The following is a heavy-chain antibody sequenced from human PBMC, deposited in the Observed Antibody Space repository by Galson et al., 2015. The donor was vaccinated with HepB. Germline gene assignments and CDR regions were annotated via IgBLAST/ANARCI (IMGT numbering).Heavy chain of an antibody. CDR3: ARHTYSSSWTDWYFDL. J-gene: IGHJ2*01. CDR2: IIPMFGTA. D-gene: IGHD6-13*01. V-gene: IGHV1-69*13. CDR1: GGTFRRYG. Sequence: SVKVSCKASGGTFRRYGITWVRQAPGHGLEWMGGIIPMFGTANYAQRFQGRVTITADESTSTAYMELSSLRSEDTAVYYCARHTYSSSWTDWYFDLWGRGTLVTVSS.